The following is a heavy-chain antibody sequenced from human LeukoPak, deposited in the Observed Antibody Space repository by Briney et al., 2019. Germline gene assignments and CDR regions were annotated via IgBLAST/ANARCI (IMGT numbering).Heavy chain of an antibody. V-gene: IGHV4-39*01. CDR1: GGSISSSSYY. CDR2: IYYSGST. Sequence: SETLSLTCTVSGGSISSSSYYWGWIRQPPGKGLEWIGSIYYSGSTYYNPSLKSRVTISVDTSKNQFSLKLSSVTAADTAVYYCARRGDSSGYYKMWGAFDIWGQGTMVTVSS. J-gene: IGHJ3*02. D-gene: IGHD3-22*01. CDR3: ARRGDSSGYYKMWGAFDI.